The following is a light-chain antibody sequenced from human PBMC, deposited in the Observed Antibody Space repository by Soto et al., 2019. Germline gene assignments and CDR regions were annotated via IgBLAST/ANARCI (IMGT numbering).Light chain of an antibody. Sequence: EIVLTQSPATLSLSPGERATNSCRASHSVSCYLAWYQQNPGQAPRLLIYDASNRATGIPSRFSGSGSGTDFTLTISSLEPEDFAVYYCQQRSNWPSLTFGGGTKVDIK. CDR2: DAS. CDR1: HSVSCY. V-gene: IGKV3-11*01. J-gene: IGKJ4*01. CDR3: QQRSNWPSLT.